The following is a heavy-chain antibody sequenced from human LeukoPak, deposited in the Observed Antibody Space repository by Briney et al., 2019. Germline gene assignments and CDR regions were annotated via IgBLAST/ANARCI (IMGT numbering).Heavy chain of an antibody. CDR1: GFTFSSYG. Sequence: GGSLRLSCASSGFTFSSYGMHWVRQAPGKGLDWVAVISYDGSNKYYADSVKGRFTISRDNSKNTLYLQMNSLRAEDTAVYYCAKDNGYSGSYVNYWGQGTLVTVSS. J-gene: IGHJ4*02. CDR3: AKDNGYSGSYVNY. CDR2: ISYDGSNK. V-gene: IGHV3-30*18. D-gene: IGHD1-26*01.